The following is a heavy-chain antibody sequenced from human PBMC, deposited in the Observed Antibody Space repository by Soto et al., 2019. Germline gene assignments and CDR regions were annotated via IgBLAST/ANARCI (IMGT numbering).Heavy chain of an antibody. CDR3: ARDWYYYGSGSRVGWFDY. Sequence: SETLSLTCTVSGGSISSGGYYWSWIRQHPGKGLEWIGYIYYSGSTYYNPSLKSRVTISVDTSKNQFSLKLSSVTAADTAVYYCARDWYYYGSGSRVGWFDYWGQGTLVTVSS. CDR1: GGSISSGGYY. CDR2: IYYSGST. V-gene: IGHV4-31*03. J-gene: IGHJ5*01. D-gene: IGHD3-10*01.